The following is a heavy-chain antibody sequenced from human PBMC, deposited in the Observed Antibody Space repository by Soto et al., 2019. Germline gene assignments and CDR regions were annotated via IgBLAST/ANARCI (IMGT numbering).Heavy chain of an antibody. CDR3: ARGKNWNYGNYQYYMDV. Sequence: QVQLVQSGAEVKKPGASVKVSCKASGYTFTSYDINWVRQATGQGREWMGWMNPNSGNTVYAQKFQGRVTMTRNTSMSTAYMELSSLRSEDTAVYYFARGKNWNYGNYQYYMDVWGKGTTVTVSS. CDR2: MNPNSGNT. V-gene: IGHV1-8*01. J-gene: IGHJ6*03. CDR1: GYTFTSYD. D-gene: IGHD1-7*01.